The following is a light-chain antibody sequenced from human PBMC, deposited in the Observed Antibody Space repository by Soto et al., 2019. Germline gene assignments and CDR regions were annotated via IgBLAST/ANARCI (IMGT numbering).Light chain of an antibody. Sequence: IVMTQSPATLSVSPGEGVTLPCRASQSVRSHLAWYQQKPGQAPRLLIYGASSRATGIPDRFSGSGSGTDFTLTISRLEPEDFAVYYCQQYGSSPETFGQGTKVDIK. CDR1: QSVRSH. CDR2: GAS. CDR3: QQYGSSPET. J-gene: IGKJ1*01. V-gene: IGKV3-20*01.